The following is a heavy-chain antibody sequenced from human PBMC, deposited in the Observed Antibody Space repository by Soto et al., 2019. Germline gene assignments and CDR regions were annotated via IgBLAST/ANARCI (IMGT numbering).Heavy chain of an antibody. Sequence: QVQLVQSGAEEKKPGASVKVSCKASGYTFINYAVHWVRQAPGQRPEWMGWINAGNGNTKYSQKFQGRVTITRDTSASTAYMERSSLRSEDTAVYYCARDKPPGLRGPPVDVWGQGTTVTVSS. V-gene: IGHV1-3*05. CDR3: ARDKPPGLRGPPVDV. J-gene: IGHJ6*02. CDR2: INAGNGNT. CDR1: GYTFINYA. D-gene: IGHD4-17*01.